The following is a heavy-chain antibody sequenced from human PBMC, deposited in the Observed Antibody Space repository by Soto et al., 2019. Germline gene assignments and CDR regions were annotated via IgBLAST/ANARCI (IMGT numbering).Heavy chain of an antibody. CDR3: ARGYYYDSSGYRLPFDY. CDR1: GFTFSSYW. CDR2: IKQDGSEK. Sequence: PGGSLRLSCAASGFTFSSYWMNWIRQAPGKGLEWVANIKQDGSEKYYVDSVKGRFTISRDNSKNTLYLQMNSLRAEDTAVYYCARGYYYDSSGYRLPFDYWGQGTLVTSPQ. D-gene: IGHD3-22*01. J-gene: IGHJ4*02. V-gene: IGHV3-7*01.